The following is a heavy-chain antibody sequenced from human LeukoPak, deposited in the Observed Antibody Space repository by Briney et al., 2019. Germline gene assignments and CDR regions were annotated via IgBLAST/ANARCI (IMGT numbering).Heavy chain of an antibody. CDR3: ANRVVTPKGGAFDI. D-gene: IGHD4-23*01. CDR2: IYYSGST. Sequence: SQTLSLNCTVSGGSISSGGYYWSWIRQHPGKGLEWIGYIYYSGSTYYNPSLKSRVTISVDTSKNQFSLKLSSVTAADTAVYYCANRVVTPKGGAFDIWGQGTMVTVSS. CDR1: GGSISSGGYY. J-gene: IGHJ3*02. V-gene: IGHV4-31*03.